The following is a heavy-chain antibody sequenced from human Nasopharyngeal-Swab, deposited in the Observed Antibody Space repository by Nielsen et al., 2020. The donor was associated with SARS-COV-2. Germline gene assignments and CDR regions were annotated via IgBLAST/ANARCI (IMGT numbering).Heavy chain of an antibody. V-gene: IGHV3-23*01. CDR2: ISGSGDTT. CDR3: AKGAVGGAVAGTQYFQH. CDR1: GFTFSSYA. Sequence: SCAASGFTFSSYAMSWVRQAPGKGLEWVSSISGSGDTTYCADSVKGRFTISRDNSKGTLYLQLNSLRAEDTAVYYCAKGAVGGAVAGTQYFQHWGQGTQVTVSS. D-gene: IGHD6-19*01. J-gene: IGHJ1*01.